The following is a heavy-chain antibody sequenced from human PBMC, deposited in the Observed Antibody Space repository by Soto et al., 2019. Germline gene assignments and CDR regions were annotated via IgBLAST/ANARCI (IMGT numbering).Heavy chain of an antibody. D-gene: IGHD3-9*01. Sequence: EVHLLGSGGDLVKPGGSRRLSCEVSGFTFNIFAMSWVRQSPGRGLEWVSTISSDGDLRHYAESVKGRFTISRDNSKSSLFLQMNSLRAEDTALYFCAKVRQRFLDILTGATNFDSWGQGTLVTVSS. CDR1: GFTFNIFA. V-gene: IGHV3-23*01. CDR2: ISSDGDLR. CDR3: AKVRQRFLDILTGATNFDS. J-gene: IGHJ4*02.